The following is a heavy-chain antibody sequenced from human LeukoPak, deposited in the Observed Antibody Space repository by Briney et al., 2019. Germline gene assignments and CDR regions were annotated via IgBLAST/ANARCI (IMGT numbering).Heavy chain of an antibody. CDR1: GGSISSRSYY. CDR2: VYYSGTT. V-gene: IGHV4-39*07. J-gene: IGHJ4*02. D-gene: IGHD3-3*01. CDR3: ARVFQSDYYFDY. Sequence: SETLSLTCTVSGGSISSRSYYWGWIRQPPGKGLEWIGGVYYSGTTYYKPSLKSRVTISVDTSKNQFSLKLSSVTAADTAVYYCARVFQSDYYFDYWGQGTLVTVSS.